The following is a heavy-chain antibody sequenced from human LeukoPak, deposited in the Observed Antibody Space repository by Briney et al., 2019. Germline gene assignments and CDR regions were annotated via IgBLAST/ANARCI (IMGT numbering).Heavy chain of an antibody. CDR2: IWYDGSNK. V-gene: IGHV3-33*08. CDR1: GFTFSSYA. D-gene: IGHD2-21*02. CDR3: ARDRLEAVTDDDYFDY. J-gene: IGHJ4*02. Sequence: GRSLRLSCAASGFTFSSYALHWVRQAPGKGPEWVALIWYDGSNKYYGDSVKGRFTISRDNSKNTVYLQMNNLRAEDTGVYYCARDRLEAVTDDDYFDYWGQGTLVTVSS.